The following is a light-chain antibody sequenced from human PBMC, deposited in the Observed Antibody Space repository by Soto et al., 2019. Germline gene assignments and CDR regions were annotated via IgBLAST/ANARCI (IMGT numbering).Light chain of an antibody. CDR3: AAWDDSLNGHVV. CDR2: RNN. J-gene: IGLJ2*01. CDR1: TSNIGSNY. Sequence: QAVVTQPPSTSGTPGQRVTISCSGSTSNIGSNYVYWYQQLPGTAPKLLIYRNNQRPSGVPDRFSGSKSGTSASLAISGLRSEDEADYYCAAWDDSLNGHVVFGGGTKLTVL. V-gene: IGLV1-47*01.